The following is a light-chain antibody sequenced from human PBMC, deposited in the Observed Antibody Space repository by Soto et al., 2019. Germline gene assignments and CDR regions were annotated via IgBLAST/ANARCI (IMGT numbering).Light chain of an antibody. J-gene: IGKJ5*01. CDR1: QSISSY. CDR3: QQSYITPPA. Sequence: DIQMTQSPSSLSASVGDRVTITCRASQSISSYLNWYQQKPGKAPELLIYVASSLQSGVPSRFSGSGSGTDFTLTISSLQPEDFATYYCQQSYITPPAFGQGTRLEIK. V-gene: IGKV1-39*01. CDR2: VAS.